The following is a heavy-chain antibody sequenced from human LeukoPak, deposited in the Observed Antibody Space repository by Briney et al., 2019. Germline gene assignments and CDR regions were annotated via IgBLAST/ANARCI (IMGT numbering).Heavy chain of an antibody. V-gene: IGHV4-4*07. J-gene: IGHJ6*03. Sequence: PSETLSLTCTVSGGSISSYYWSWIRQPPGKGLEWIGRIYTSGSTNYNPSLKSRVTMSVDTSKNQFSLKLSSVTAADTAVYYCASQDIVATSNYYYYMDVWGKGTTVTISS. CDR3: ASQDIVATSNYYYYMDV. CDR1: GGSISSYY. D-gene: IGHD5-12*01. CDR2: IYTSGST.